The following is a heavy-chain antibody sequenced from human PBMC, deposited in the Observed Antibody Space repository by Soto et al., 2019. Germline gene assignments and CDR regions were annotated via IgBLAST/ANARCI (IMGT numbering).Heavy chain of an antibody. CDR2: ISGYNGNT. CDR3: ARDPGFGFGYSYAFAMDV. J-gene: IGHJ6*02. Sequence: QVQLVQSGAEVKKPGASVKVSCKASGYTFSNYGISWVRQGPGQGLEWMGWISGYNGNTHYEEKVQDRIKITTDKSSSTTYLERRSRRSDDTAVYFCARDPGFGFGYSYAFAMDVWGQGTTVTVSS. CDR1: GYTFSNYG. V-gene: IGHV1-18*01. D-gene: IGHD5-18*01.